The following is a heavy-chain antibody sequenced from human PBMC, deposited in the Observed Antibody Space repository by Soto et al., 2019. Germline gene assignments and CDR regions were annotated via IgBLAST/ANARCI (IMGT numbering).Heavy chain of an antibody. CDR3: AREAAMVTTFDY. J-gene: IGHJ4*02. CDR1: GYSLTNYA. Sequence: SVKVSCKASGYSLTNYAMHLVRQAPGQRLEWMGWINAGNGNTRYSQRFQGRVTITRDTSASTAYMELSSLTSEDTAVYYCAREAAMVTTFDYWGQGTLVTVSS. V-gene: IGHV1-3*01. CDR2: INAGNGNT. D-gene: IGHD5-18*01.